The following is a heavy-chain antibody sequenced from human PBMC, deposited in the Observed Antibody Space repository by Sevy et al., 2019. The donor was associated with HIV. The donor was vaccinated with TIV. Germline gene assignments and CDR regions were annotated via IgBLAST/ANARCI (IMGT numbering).Heavy chain of an antibody. Sequence: SETSLTCTVSGGSISSYYWSWIRQPPGKGLEWIGYIYYSGSTNYNPSLKSRVTISVDTSKNQFSLKLSSVTAADTAVYYCARFKDYCSSTSCYSWFDPWGQGTLVTVSS. J-gene: IGHJ5*02. CDR1: GGSISSYY. CDR2: IYYSGST. D-gene: IGHD2-2*01. CDR3: ARFKDYCSSTSCYSWFDP. V-gene: IGHV4-59*01.